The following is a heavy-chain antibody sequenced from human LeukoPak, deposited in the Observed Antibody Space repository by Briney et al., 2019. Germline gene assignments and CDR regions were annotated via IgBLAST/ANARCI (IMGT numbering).Heavy chain of an antibody. Sequence: PGGSLRLSCAASGFTFSDCSMNWVRQAPGKGLEWVSTIGGSGGGTYYAESVKGRFIISRDTSKNTLFLQMNSLRAEDTALYYCARNDFGSGWLGDYWGQGTLVTVFS. D-gene: IGHD6-19*01. CDR2: IGGSGGGT. V-gene: IGHV3-23*01. J-gene: IGHJ4*02. CDR3: ARNDFGSGWLGDY. CDR1: GFTFSDCS.